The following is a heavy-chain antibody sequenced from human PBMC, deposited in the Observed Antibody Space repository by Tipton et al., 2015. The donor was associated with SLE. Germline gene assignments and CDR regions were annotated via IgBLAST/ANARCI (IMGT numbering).Heavy chain of an antibody. J-gene: IGHJ5*02. D-gene: IGHD3-10*01. CDR1: GGSIRSYY. V-gene: IGHV4-4*08. CDR2: IYTSGST. Sequence: GLVKPSETLSLSCTVSGGSIRSYYWSWLRLPPGKGLEWIGYIYTSGSTNYNPSLKSRVTISADTSKNQFSLKLSSVTAADTAVYYCASGGYGSGSHYLGGWFDPWGRGTLVTVSS. CDR3: ASGGYGSGSHYLGGWFDP.